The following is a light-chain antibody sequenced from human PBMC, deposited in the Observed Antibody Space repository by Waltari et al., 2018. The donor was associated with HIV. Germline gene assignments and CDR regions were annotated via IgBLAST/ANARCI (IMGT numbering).Light chain of an antibody. CDR1: ALPEKY. CDR2: EDN. CDR3: YSTDSSGHHGV. J-gene: IGLJ2*01. V-gene: IGLV3-10*01. Sequence: SYELTQPPSVSVSPGQTARITRSGDALPEKYAYWYQQKSGQAPVLVIYEDNKRPSEIPERFSGSSSGTMATLTISGAQLEDEADYYCYSTDSSGHHGVFGGGTKLTAL.